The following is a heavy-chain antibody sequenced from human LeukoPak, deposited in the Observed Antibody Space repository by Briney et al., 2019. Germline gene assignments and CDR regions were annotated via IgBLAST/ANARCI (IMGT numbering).Heavy chain of an antibody. CDR3: TTDEMATITGFDY. J-gene: IGHJ4*02. V-gene: IGHV3-73*01. CDR2: IRSKANSYVT. Sequence: GGSLRLSCAASGFTFSGSAMHWVRQASGKGLEWVGRIRSKANSYVTAYAASGTGKFTISRDDSKNTAYLQMNSLKTEDTAVYYFTTDEMATITGFDYWGQGTLVTVSS. D-gene: IGHD5-24*01. CDR1: GFTFSGSA.